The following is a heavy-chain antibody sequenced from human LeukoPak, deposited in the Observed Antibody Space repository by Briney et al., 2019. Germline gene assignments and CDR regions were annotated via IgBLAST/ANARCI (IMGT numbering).Heavy chain of an antibody. J-gene: IGHJ4*02. V-gene: IGHV3-7*01. D-gene: IGHD5-18*01. CDR1: GFTFSSYW. CDR2: IKQDGSEK. CDR3: AREGIQLWFPEHPLDY. Sequence: GGSLRLSCAASGFTFSSYWMSWVRQAPGKGLEWVANIKQDGSEKYYVDSVKGRFTISRDNAKNSLYLQMNSLRAEDTAVYYCAREGIQLWFPEHPLDYWGQGTLVTVSS.